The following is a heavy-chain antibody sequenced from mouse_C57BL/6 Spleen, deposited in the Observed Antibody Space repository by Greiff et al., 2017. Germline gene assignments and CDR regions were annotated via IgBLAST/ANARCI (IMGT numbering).Heavy chain of an antibody. J-gene: IGHJ2*01. CDR1: GYSFTGYY. V-gene: IGHV1-42*01. CDR3: ARTPQDSSEGYCDY. Sequence: DVQLQESGPELVKPGASVKISCKASGYSFTGYYMNWVKQSPEKSLEWIGEINPSTGGTTYNQKFKAKATLTVDKSSSTAYMQLKSLTSEDSAVYYCARTPQDSSEGYCDYWGQGTTLTVSS. D-gene: IGHD3-2*02. CDR2: INPSTGGT.